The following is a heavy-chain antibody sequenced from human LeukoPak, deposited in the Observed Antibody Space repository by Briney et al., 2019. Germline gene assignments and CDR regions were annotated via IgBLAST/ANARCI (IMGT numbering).Heavy chain of an antibody. V-gene: IGHV3-33*01. D-gene: IGHD3-22*01. CDR2: IWFDGSNQ. J-gene: IGHJ4*02. CDR3: ARDDFAGDSSGYIDY. CDR1: GFIFCNYV. Sequence: RGSLRLSRAASGFIFCNYVMHWVRQAPGKRREWVAVIWFDGSNQYHEDAVKSRFTISRDNSKNTLYLQMSSLRAEDTALYYCARDDFAGDSSGYIDYWGQGTLVTVSS.